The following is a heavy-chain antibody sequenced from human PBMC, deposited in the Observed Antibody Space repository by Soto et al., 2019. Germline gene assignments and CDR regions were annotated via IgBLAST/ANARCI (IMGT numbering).Heavy chain of an antibody. CDR3: TRGPRPISTGTGAY. CDR1: GFTFSSYA. J-gene: IGHJ4*02. CDR2: IYNDGTYS. V-gene: IGHV3-74*01. Sequence: PGGALRLSCAASGFTFSSYAMSWVRQAPGKGLVWISRIYNDGTYSDYADSVRGRFTISRDNVNDTLYLQMNNLRAEDSGLYYCTRGPRPISTGTGAYWGQGTQVTVSS. D-gene: IGHD3-10*01.